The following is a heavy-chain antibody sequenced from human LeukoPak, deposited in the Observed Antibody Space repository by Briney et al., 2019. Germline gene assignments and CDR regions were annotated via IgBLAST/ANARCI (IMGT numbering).Heavy chain of an antibody. D-gene: IGHD1-26*01. Sequence: GRSLRLSCAASGFTFSSYWMSWVRQAPGKGLEWVANIKQDGSEKYYVDSVKGRFTISRDNAKNSLYLQMNSLRAEDTAVYYCARDVGSGWFDPWGQGTLVTVSS. V-gene: IGHV3-7*01. CDR2: IKQDGSEK. J-gene: IGHJ5*02. CDR1: GFTFSSYW. CDR3: ARDVGSGWFDP.